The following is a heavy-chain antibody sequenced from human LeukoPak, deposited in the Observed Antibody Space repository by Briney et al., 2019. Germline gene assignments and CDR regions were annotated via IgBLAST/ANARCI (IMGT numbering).Heavy chain of an antibody. CDR2: IYYGGST. CDR1: GGSISSYY. Sequence: SETLSLTCTVSGGSISSYYWSWIRQPPGKGLEWIGYIYYGGSTNYNPSLKSRVTISVDTSKNQFSLKLSSVTAADTAVYYCARLAGPFDYWGQGTLVTVSS. V-gene: IGHV4-59*01. CDR3: ARLAGPFDY. J-gene: IGHJ4*02.